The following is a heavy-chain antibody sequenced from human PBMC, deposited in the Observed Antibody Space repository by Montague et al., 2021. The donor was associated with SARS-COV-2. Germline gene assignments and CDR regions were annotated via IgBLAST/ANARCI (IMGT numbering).Heavy chain of an antibody. D-gene: IGHD3-3*02. Sequence: CAISGDSVAGPRRRSEEHTYELQSHEQCVCRTQHRKWWRSQYPGPLESRITISGDTSKNQFSLQLNSVTPEDTAVYYCASAFYGDHWAFDVWGQGTMVTVSS. CDR1: GDSVAGPRRR. V-gene: IGHV6-1*01. CDR3: ASAFYGDHWAFDV. CDR2: TQHRKWWRS. J-gene: IGHJ3*01.